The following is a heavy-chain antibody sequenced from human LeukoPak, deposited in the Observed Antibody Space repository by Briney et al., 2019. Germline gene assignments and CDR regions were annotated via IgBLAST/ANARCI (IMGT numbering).Heavy chain of an antibody. CDR2: IYITGTT. Sequence: SETLSLTCTVSGGSITSYYWTWIRQPAGKGLEWIGRIYITGTTNYNPYLKSRVTMSVDTSKNQFSLKVRSVTAADTAVYYCAKSRPYYHDASESCGAFDIWGQGTTVTVSS. J-gene: IGHJ3*02. D-gene: IGHD3-22*01. V-gene: IGHV4-4*07. CDR3: AKSRPYYHDASESCGAFDI. CDR1: GGSITSYY.